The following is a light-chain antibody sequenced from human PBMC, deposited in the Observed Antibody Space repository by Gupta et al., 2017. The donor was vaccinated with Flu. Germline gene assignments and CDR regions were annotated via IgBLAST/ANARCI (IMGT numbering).Light chain of an antibody. CDR3: QQYDNLPFT. J-gene: IGKJ4*01. CDR1: HDIRRF. Sequence: DIQMTQSPSSLSASVGDRVTITCQASHDIRRFLNWYQQKPGKAPNLLIFEASNLETGVPSRFSGSGFGTNFTFTISSLQPEDFATYYCQQYDNLPFTFGRGTKVEI. V-gene: IGKV1-33*01. CDR2: EAS.